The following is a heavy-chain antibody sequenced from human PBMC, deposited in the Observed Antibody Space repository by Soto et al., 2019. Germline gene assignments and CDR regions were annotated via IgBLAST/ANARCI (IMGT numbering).Heavy chain of an antibody. V-gene: IGHV1-8*01. CDR1: GYTFTSYD. CDR2: MNPNSGNT. J-gene: IGHJ3*02. Sequence: ASVKVSCKASGYTFTSYDINWVRQATGQGLEWMGWMNPNSGNTGYAQKFQGRVTMTRNTSISTAYMELSSLRSEDTAVYYCFTSTLWLTAYCGGDCLKSDGFDIWGQGTMVTVSS. D-gene: IGHD2-21*02. CDR3: FTSTLWLTAYCGGDCLKSDGFDI.